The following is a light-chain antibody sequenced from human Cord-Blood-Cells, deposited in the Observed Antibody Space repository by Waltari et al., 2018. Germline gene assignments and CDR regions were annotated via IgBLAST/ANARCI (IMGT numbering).Light chain of an antibody. J-gene: IGKJ2*01. CDR2: GAA. Sequence: ELVLTQSPGTRSLSPGERATLPCRASQSVSTSYLAWYQQKPGQAPRLLIYGAARRATGIPDRFSGSGSGTDFTLPISRLEPEDFAVYYCQQYGSSPMYTFGQGTKLEIK. V-gene: IGKV3-20*01. CDR3: QQYGSSPMYT. CDR1: QSVSTSY.